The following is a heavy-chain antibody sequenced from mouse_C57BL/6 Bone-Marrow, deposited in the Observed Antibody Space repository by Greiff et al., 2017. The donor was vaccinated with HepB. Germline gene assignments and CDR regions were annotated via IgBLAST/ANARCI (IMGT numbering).Heavy chain of an antibody. CDR1: GYTFTSYG. D-gene: IGHD1-1*01. CDR2: IYPRSGNT. Sequence: QVQLQQSGAELARPGASVKLSCKASGYTFTSYGISWVKQRTGQGLGWIGEIYPRSGNTYYNEKFKGKATLTADKSSSTAYMELRSLTSEDSAVYFCASSYYYGSSPWAMDYWGQGTSVTVSS. J-gene: IGHJ4*01. V-gene: IGHV1-81*01. CDR3: ASSYYYGSSPWAMDY.